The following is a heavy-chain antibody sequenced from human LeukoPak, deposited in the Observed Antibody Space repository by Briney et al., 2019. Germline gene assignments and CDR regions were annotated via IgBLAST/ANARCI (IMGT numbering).Heavy chain of an antibody. CDR1: GGSISSYY. J-gene: IGHJ3*02. D-gene: IGHD3-22*01. CDR3: ARDWELYYYDSSGYSRIGIMDAFDI. Sequence: SETLSLTCTVSGGSISSYYWSWIRQPAGKGLEWIGRIYTSGSTNYNPSLKSRVTMSVDTSKNQFSLELSSVTAADTAVYYCARDWELYYYDSSGYSRIGIMDAFDIWGQGTMVTVSS. CDR2: IYTSGST. V-gene: IGHV4-4*07.